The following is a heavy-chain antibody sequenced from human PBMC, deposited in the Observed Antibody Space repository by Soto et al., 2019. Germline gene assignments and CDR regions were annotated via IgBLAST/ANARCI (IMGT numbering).Heavy chain of an antibody. V-gene: IGHV4-39*01. D-gene: IGHD6-19*01. CDR2: IYYSGST. CDR3: ARGIHSSGWLPPNWFDP. CDR1: GGSISSSSYY. Sequence: PSETLSLTCTVSGGSISSSSYYWGWIRQPPGKGLEWIGSIYYSGSTYYNPSLKSRVTISVDTSKNQFSLKLSSVTAADTAVYYCARGIHSSGWLPPNWFDPWGQGTLVTVSS. J-gene: IGHJ5*02.